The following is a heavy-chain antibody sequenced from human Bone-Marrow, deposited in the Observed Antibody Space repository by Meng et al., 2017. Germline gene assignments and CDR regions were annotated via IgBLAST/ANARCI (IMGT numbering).Heavy chain of an antibody. D-gene: IGHD2-15*01. Sequence: SVKVSCKPSGYNFPDYYIHWVRRAPGQGLEWMGGIIPIFGTANYAQKFQGRVTITADKSTSTAYMELSSLRSEDTAVYYCARNGEWGYCSGGSCYDYYYYGMDVWGQGTTVTVSS. CDR2: IIPIFGTA. J-gene: IGHJ6*02. CDR1: GYNFPDYY. V-gene: IGHV1-69*06. CDR3: ARNGEWGYCSGGSCYDYYYYGMDV.